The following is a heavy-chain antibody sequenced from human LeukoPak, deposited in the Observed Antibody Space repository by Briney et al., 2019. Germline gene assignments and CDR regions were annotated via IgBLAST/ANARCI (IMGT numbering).Heavy chain of an antibody. V-gene: IGHV5-51*01. CDR1: GYTLTLLS. D-gene: IGHD1-26*01. J-gene: IGHJ5*02. CDR3: ARRVGAPEYNWFDP. CDR2: IYPGDSDT. Sequence: GASVKVSCKVSGYTLTLLSISWVRQMPGKGLEWMGIIYPGDSDTRYSPSFQGQVTISADKSISTAYLQWSSLKASDTAMYYCARRVGAPEYNWFDPWGQGTLVTVSS.